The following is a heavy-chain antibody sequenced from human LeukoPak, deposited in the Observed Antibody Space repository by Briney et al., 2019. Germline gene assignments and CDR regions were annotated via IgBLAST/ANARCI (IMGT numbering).Heavy chain of an antibody. D-gene: IGHD3-16*01. Sequence: QSGRSLRLSCAASGFNFRNYAMHWVRQAPGKGLEWVAVISYDEINKYYADSVKGRFTISRDNSENMLYLQMTTLRTEDTAVYYCASGEQQRVVGGIVYWGQGTLVTVSS. V-gene: IGHV3-30*03. J-gene: IGHJ4*02. CDR3: ASGEQQRVVGGIVY. CDR1: GFNFRNYA. CDR2: ISYDEINK.